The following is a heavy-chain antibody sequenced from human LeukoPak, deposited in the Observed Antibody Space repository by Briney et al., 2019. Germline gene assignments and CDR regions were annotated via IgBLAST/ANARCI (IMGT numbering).Heavy chain of an antibody. CDR3: AKGYYYDSSGYLGAFDI. CDR1: GFTFDDYA. J-gene: IGHJ3*02. Sequence: GGSLRLSCAASGFTFDDYAMHWVRQAPGKGLEWVPGISWNSGSIGYADSVKGRFTISRDNAKNSLYLQMNSLRAEDTALYYCAKGYYYDSSGYLGAFDIWGQGTMVTVSS. CDR2: ISWNSGSI. D-gene: IGHD3-22*01. V-gene: IGHV3-9*01.